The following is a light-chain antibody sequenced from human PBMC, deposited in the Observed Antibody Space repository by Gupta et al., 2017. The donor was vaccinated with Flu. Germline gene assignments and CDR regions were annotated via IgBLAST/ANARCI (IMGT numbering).Light chain of an antibody. V-gene: IGKV3-15*01. CDR3: QQYNNWPFVT. Sequence: ERATLSCRASQSVRSNVAWYQQKPGQAPRLLIYGSSTRATDVPARFSGSGSGTEFTLTISSLQSEDFAAYYCQQYNNWPFVTFGGGTNVEIK. CDR1: QSVRSN. CDR2: GSS. J-gene: IGKJ4*01.